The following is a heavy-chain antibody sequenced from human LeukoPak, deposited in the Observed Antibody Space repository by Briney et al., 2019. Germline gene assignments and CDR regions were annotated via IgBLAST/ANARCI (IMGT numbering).Heavy chain of an antibody. CDR2: IYYSGST. D-gene: IGHD6-19*01. V-gene: IGHV4-39*01. CDR3: ARHRQSLAGNFDY. CDR1: GGSISSSSYY. Sequence: SETLSLTCTVSGGSISSSSYYWGWIRQPPGKGLEWIGSIYYSGSTYYNPSLKSRVTISVDTSKNQFSVNLSSVTAADTAVYYCARHRQSLAGNFDYWGQGTLVTVSS. J-gene: IGHJ4*02.